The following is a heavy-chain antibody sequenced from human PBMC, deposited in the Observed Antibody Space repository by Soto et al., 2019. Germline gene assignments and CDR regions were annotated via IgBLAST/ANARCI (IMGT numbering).Heavy chain of an antibody. J-gene: IGHJ4*02. Sequence: QVQLVQSGAEVKKPGASVKVSCKASGYTFTSYGISWVRQAPGQGLEWMGWISAYNGNTKYAQKPQGRXTXAXXTTTRTAYRELRSLRSDDTAVYYCARDLGAQTVDYWGQGTLVTVSS. CDR2: ISAYNGNT. V-gene: IGHV1-18*01. D-gene: IGHD1-26*01. CDR3: ARDLGAQTVDY. CDR1: GYTFTSYG.